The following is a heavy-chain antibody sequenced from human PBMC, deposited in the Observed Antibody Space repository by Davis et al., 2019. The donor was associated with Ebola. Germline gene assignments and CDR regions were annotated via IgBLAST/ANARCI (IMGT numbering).Heavy chain of an antibody. V-gene: IGHV3-30*04. D-gene: IGHD3-3*01. J-gene: IGHJ4*02. Sequence: GESLKISCVASSFTFSTYAMHWVRQAPGKGLEWVAVVSHSEREKFYGDSVKGRFTISRDNSENTLYLQMNSLTADDTAVYYCARAVFHEVLDYWGQGTPVTVSS. CDR2: VSHSEREK. CDR3: ARAVFHEVLDY. CDR1: SFTFSTYA.